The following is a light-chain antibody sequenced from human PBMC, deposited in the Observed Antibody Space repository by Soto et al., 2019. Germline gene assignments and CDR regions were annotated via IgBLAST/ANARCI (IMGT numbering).Light chain of an antibody. Sequence: QSVLTQPPSASGSPGQSVAISCTGTSSDVGGYSYVSWYQQHPGKAPKLMIYEVSKRPSGVPDRFSGSKSGNTASLTVSVLQAEDEADYYCSSYARNRDVLFGGGTKVTVL. CDR3: SSYARNRDVL. J-gene: IGLJ2*01. CDR1: SSDVGGYSY. V-gene: IGLV2-8*01. CDR2: EVS.